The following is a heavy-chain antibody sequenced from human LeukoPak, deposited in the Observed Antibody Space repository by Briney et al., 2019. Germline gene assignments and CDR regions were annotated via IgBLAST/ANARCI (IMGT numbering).Heavy chain of an antibody. CDR1: GFTFSSNW. D-gene: IGHD2-21*01. CDR3: ARDYSPGDPDAFDV. V-gene: IGHV3-7*01. CDR2: IKQGGSAK. J-gene: IGHJ3*01. Sequence: GGSLTLSCAASGFTFSSNWMSWVRQAPGKGLEWVANIKQGGSAKYYVDSVKGRFTISRDNAKNSLYLQMNSLRAEDTAVYYCARDYSPGDPDAFDVWGQGTMVTVSS.